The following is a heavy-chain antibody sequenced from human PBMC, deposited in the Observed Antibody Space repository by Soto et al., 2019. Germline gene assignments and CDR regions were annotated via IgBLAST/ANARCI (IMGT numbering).Heavy chain of an antibody. CDR2: VYYSGGT. Sequence: PSETLSLTCNVSGGSMNNFYWSWIRQPPGKGLEWIAHVYYSGGTKYNPSLKSRVTMSVDKPKNQFSLNLTSVTAADTAVYYCARVISSRDEYFDYWGQGTVVTVSS. CDR1: GGSMNNFY. D-gene: IGHD2-2*01. CDR3: ARVISSRDEYFDY. V-gene: IGHV4-59*12. J-gene: IGHJ4*02.